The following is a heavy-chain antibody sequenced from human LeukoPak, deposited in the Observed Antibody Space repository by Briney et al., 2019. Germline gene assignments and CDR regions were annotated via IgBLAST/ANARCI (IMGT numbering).Heavy chain of an antibody. D-gene: IGHD3-16*01. J-gene: IGHJ5*02. Sequence: SETLSLTCTVSGGSISSYYWSWIRQPPGKGLEWIGYIYYSGSTNYNPSLKSRVTISVDTSKNQFSLKLSSVTAADTAVYYCARFGLVPGWFDPWGQGTLVTVSS. V-gene: IGHV4-59*01. CDR2: IYYSGST. CDR1: GGSISSYY. CDR3: ARFGLVPGWFDP.